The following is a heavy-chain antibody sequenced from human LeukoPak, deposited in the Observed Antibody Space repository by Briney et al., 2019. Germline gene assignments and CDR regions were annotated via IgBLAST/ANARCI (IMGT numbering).Heavy chain of an antibody. CDR3: ARKAEGDYYDSSGYPYYFDY. CDR2: ISWNSGSI. Sequence: PGGSLRLSCAASGFTFDDYAMHWVRQAPGKGLEWVSGISWNSGSIGYADSVKGRFTISRDNAKNSLYLQMNSLRAEDTAVYYCARKAEGDYYDSSGYPYYFDYWGQGTLVTVSS. D-gene: IGHD3-22*01. J-gene: IGHJ4*02. CDR1: GFTFDDYA. V-gene: IGHV3-9*01.